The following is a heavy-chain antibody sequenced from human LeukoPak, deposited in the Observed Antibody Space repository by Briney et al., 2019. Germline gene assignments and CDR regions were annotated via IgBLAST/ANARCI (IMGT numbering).Heavy chain of an antibody. Sequence: GESLKISCKGSGYSFTNYWIGWVRQMPGKGLEWMGRIDPSDSYTNYSPSFQGHVTMSADKSISTAYLQWSSLKASDTAIYYCARHGSGSSWFDPWGQGTLVTVSS. V-gene: IGHV5-10-1*01. CDR3: ARHGSGSSWFDP. CDR2: IDPSDSYT. D-gene: IGHD1-26*01. CDR1: GYSFTNYW. J-gene: IGHJ5*02.